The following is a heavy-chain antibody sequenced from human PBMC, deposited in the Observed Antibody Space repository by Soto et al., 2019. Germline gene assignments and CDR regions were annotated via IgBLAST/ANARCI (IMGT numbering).Heavy chain of an antibody. CDR3: AGEDYGGNKAFDY. CDR1: GYTFTGYY. J-gene: IGHJ4*02. D-gene: IGHD4-17*01. V-gene: IGHV1-2*02. Sequence: ASVKVSCKASGYTFTGYYMHWVRQAPGQGLEWMGWINPNSGGTNYAQKFQGRVTMTRDTSISTAYMELSRLRSDDTAVYYCAGEDYGGNKAFDYWGQGTLVTVSS. CDR2: INPNSGGT.